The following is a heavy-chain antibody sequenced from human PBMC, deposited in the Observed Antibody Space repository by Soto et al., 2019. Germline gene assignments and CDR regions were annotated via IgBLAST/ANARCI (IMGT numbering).Heavy chain of an antibody. CDR1: GYSFTSHY. J-gene: IGHJ5*02. CDR2: IYPGGVNI. D-gene: IGHD3-10*01. Sequence: QVQLVQSGAEVKKPGASVKVSCKAIGYSFTSHYMHWVRQAPGQGLEWMGTIYPGGVNIGYAQKFKGRVNMTKDTSKSTVYMELNSLTSEDTAVYYWARDQSLHDMVCWFDPWGQGTLVTVSS. CDR3: ARDQSLHDMVCWFDP. V-gene: IGHV1-46*03.